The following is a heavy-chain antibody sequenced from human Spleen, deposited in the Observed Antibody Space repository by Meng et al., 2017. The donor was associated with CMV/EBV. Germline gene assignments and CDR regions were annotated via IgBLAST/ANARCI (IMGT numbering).Heavy chain of an antibody. Sequence: GESLTISCAASGFTFSDSTLHWVRQASGKGLEWVGRVRPKVDNYVTGYGALVQGRFTISRDDSKTTAYLQLNSLKPEDTAVYYCTRGGSGWYFDHWGQGTLVTVSS. CDR3: TRGGSGWYFDH. J-gene: IGHJ4*02. CDR1: GFTFSDST. V-gene: IGHV3-73*01. D-gene: IGHD6-19*01. CDR2: VRPKVDNYVT.